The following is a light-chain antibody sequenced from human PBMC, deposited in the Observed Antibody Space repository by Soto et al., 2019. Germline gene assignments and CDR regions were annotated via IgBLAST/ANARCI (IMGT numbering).Light chain of an antibody. Sequence: QSALTQPASVSGSPGQSITISCTGTSSDVGGYNYVSWYQQHPGKAPKLMIYEVSNRPSGVSNRFSGSKSGNTASLTISGLQADDEADYYCSSYTSSSAWVFGGGIKLTVL. CDR3: SSYTSSSAWV. J-gene: IGLJ3*02. CDR2: EVS. CDR1: SSDVGGYNY. V-gene: IGLV2-14*01.